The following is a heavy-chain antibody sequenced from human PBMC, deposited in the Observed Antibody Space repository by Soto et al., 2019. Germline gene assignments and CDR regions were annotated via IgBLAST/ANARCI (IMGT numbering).Heavy chain of an antibody. D-gene: IGHD3-10*01. Sequence: LSLTCTVSGSSVSSGSYYWSWIRQPPGKGLEWIGYIYYSGSTNYNPSLKSRVTISVDTSKNQFSLKLSSVTAADTAVYYCARGRFGELLYPANWFDPWGQGTLVTVSS. V-gene: IGHV4-61*01. J-gene: IGHJ5*02. CDR3: ARGRFGELLYPANWFDP. CDR1: GSSVSSGSYY. CDR2: IYYSGST.